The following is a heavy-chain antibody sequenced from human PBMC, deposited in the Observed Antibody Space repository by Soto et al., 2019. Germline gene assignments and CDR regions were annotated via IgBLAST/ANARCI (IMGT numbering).Heavy chain of an antibody. CDR1: GGTFSSYT. CDR2: IIPILGIA. D-gene: IGHD2-15*01. V-gene: IGHV1-69*02. J-gene: IGHJ4*02. CDR3: ARYCSGGSCYSNDFDY. Sequence: GASVKVSCKASGGTFSSYTISWVRQAPGQGLEWMGRIIPILGIANYAQKFQGRVTITADKSTSTAYMELSSLRSEDTAVYYCARYCSGGSCYSNDFDYWGQGTLVTVSS.